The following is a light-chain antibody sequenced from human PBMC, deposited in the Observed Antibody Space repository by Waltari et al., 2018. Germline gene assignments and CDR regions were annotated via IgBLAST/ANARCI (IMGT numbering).Light chain of an antibody. CDR3: QQYGSSPPSLT. V-gene: IGKV3-20*01. CDR2: GAS. J-gene: IGKJ4*01. CDR1: QSVSSSY. Sequence: IVLTQSPGPLSLSPGERATLSCRASQSVSSSYLAWYQQKPGQAPRLLIYGASSRATGIPDRFSGSGSGTDFTLTINRLEPEDFAVYYCQQYGSSPPSLTFGGGTKVEIK.